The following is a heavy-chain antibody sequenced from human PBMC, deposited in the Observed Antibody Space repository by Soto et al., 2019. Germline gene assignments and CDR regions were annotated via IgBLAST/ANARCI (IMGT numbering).Heavy chain of an antibody. V-gene: IGHV1-46*03. J-gene: IGHJ4*02. Sequence: ASVKVSCKASGYTFTSYYIQWVRQAPGQGLEWMGIINPSGGSTNYAQKFQGRVTMTRDTSTSTVYMELSSLRSEDTAIYYCSRGSPQGAQLGTLPGAFWGEGPLAPAPS. CDR3: SRGSPQGAQLGTLPGAF. D-gene: IGHD1-1*01. CDR2: INPSGGST. CDR1: GYTFTSYY.